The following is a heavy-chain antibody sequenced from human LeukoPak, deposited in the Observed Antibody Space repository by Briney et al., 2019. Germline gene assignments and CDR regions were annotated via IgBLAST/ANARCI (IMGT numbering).Heavy chain of an antibody. CDR2: IYYSGGT. D-gene: IGHD3-16*01. V-gene: IGHV4-59*01. Sequence: SETLSLTCTVPGGSISSYYWSWVRQPPGKGLEWIGYIYYSGGTNYNPSLKSRVTISVDTSKNQFSLKLSSVTAADTAVYYCAGMTSLGYFDYWGQGTLVAVSS. CDR1: GGSISSYY. J-gene: IGHJ4*02. CDR3: AGMTSLGYFDY.